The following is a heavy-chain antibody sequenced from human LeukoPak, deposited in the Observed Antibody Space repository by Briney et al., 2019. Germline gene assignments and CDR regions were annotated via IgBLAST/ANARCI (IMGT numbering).Heavy chain of an antibody. J-gene: IGHJ6*03. V-gene: IGHV3-7*01. D-gene: IGHD5-18*01. CDR1: GFTFSSYW. Sequence: PGGSLRLSCAASGFTFSSYWMSWVRQAPGKGLEWVANIKHDGSEKYYVDSVKGRFTISRDNAKNSLYLQMNSLRAEDTAVYYCARARQDSYGPTNYYYYMDVWGKGTTVTVSS. CDR3: ARARQDSYGPTNYYYYMDV. CDR2: IKHDGSEK.